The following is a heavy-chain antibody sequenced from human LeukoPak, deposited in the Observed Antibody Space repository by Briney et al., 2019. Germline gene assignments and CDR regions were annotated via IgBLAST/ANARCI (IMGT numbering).Heavy chain of an antibody. Sequence: GGSLRLSCAASGLTFNNYAMSWVRQAPGKGLEWVAAISGNGGRTYYRDSVKGRFTISRDNPKNTLYLLMNSLSAEDTALYYCAKEQTSSGYFDYWGQGTLVTVSS. V-gene: IGHV3-23*01. CDR3: AKEQTSSGYFDY. D-gene: IGHD3-10*01. CDR1: GLTFNNYA. J-gene: IGHJ4*02. CDR2: ISGNGGRT.